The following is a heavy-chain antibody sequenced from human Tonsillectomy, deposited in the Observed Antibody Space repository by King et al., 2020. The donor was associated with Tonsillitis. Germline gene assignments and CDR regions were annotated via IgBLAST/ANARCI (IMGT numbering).Heavy chain of an antibody. Sequence: VQLVESGGGLVQPGGSLRLSCAASGFTVSSYAMSWVCQAPGKGLEWVSAISGSGGSTYFADSVKGRFTISRDNSKNTLYLQMNSLRAEDTAVYYCANLVDYDFWSGYSDYWGQGTLVTVSS. V-gene: IGHV3-23*04. D-gene: IGHD3-3*01. CDR2: ISGSGGST. CDR3: ANLVDYDFWSGYSDY. J-gene: IGHJ4*02. CDR1: GFTVSSYA.